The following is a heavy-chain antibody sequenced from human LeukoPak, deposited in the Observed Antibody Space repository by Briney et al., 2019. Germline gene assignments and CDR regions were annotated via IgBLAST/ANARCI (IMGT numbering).Heavy chain of an antibody. J-gene: IGHJ5*02. CDR1: GFTFSDYY. V-gene: IGHV3-11*01. Sequence: PGGSLRLSCAASGFTFSDYYMTWVRQAPGKGLDWISNINYRSTAMNYADSVRGRFTISRDNAKNSVYLQMDSLGADNTAVYYCVRAQFGGGDTWGQGTLVTVSS. CDR2: INYRSTAM. CDR3: VRAQFGGGDT. D-gene: IGHD2-15*01.